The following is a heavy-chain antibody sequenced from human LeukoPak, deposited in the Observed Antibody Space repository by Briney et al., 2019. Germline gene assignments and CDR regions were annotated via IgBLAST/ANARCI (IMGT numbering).Heavy chain of an antibody. CDR3: ARLRRLYSGSYYFDY. J-gene: IGHJ4*02. CDR2: INHSGST. D-gene: IGHD1-26*01. CDR1: GGSFSGYY. Sequence: SETLSLTCAVYGGSFSGYYWTWIRQPPGKGLEWIGEINHSGSTNYNPSLKSRVTISVDTSKNQLSLKLSSVTAADTAVYYCARLRRLYSGSYYFDYWGQGTLVTVSS. V-gene: IGHV4-34*01.